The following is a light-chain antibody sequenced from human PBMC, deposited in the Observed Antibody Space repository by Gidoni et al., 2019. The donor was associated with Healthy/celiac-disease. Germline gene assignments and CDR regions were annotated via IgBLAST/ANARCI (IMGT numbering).Light chain of an antibody. V-gene: IGKV3-20*01. CDR3: QQYGSSPYT. J-gene: IGKJ3*01. Sequence: EIVFTQSPGTLSLSPGESATLSCRASQSVSSSYLAWYQQKPGQAPRLLIYGASSRATGIPDRFSGSGSGTDFTLTISRLEPEDFAVYYCQQYGSSPYTFGPGTKVDIK. CDR2: GAS. CDR1: QSVSSSY.